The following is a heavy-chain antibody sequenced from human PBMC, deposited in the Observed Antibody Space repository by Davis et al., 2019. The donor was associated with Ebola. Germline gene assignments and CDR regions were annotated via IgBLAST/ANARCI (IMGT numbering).Heavy chain of an antibody. J-gene: IGHJ5*02. Sequence: ASVKVSCKASGYAFSDYAISWVRQVPGKGLEWMAWVSGYSGNAKYAQKFQDSVTVTRDRFTSSSYMEFRGLNSDYTSIYYCARTSGGCTNDVCYVSECDPWGQGSLVTVSS. CDR1: GYAFSDYA. D-gene: IGHD2-8*01. V-gene: IGHV1-18*01. CDR3: ARTSGGCTNDVCYVSECDP. CDR2: VSGYSGNA.